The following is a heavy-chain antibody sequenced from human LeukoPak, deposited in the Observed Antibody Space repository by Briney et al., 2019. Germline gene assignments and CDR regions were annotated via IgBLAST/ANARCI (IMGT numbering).Heavy chain of an antibody. D-gene: IGHD4-23*01. CDR2: IYHSGSP. CDR1: DYSITSNYY. V-gene: IGHV4-38-2*02. Sequence: SETLSLTCTVSDYSITSNYYWGWIRQPPGKGLEWIGSIYHSGSPYYNPSLKSRITISVDTSKNQFSLKLSSVTAADTAVYYCARVGVDYSGNVLKYFFDYWGQGTLVTVSS. J-gene: IGHJ4*02. CDR3: ARVGVDYSGNVLKYFFDY.